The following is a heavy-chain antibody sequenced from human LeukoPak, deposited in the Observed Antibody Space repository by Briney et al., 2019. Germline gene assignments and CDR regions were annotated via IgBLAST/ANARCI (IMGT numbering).Heavy chain of an antibody. CDR2: IYSGGNT. CDR1: GFTFSNYA. J-gene: IGHJ4*02. D-gene: IGHD3-10*01. V-gene: IGHV3-53*01. Sequence: GGSLRLSCSASGFTFSNYAMNWVRQAPGKGLEWVSVIYSGGNTYYGDSVKGRFTISRDNSKNTLYLQMNSLRAEDTAVYYCARDPITYYYGSGTYGWGQGTLVTVSS. CDR3: ARDPITYYYGSGTYG.